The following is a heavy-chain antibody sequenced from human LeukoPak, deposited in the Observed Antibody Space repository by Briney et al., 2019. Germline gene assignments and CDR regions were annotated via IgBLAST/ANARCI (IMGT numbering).Heavy chain of an antibody. V-gene: IGHV1-3*01. D-gene: IGHD5-18*01. J-gene: IGHJ6*02. CDR3: ARGVYGYSYYYYGMDV. CDR2: INAGNGNT. Sequence: ASVKVSCKASGYTFTSYAMHWVRQAPGQRLEWMGWINAGNGNTKYSQKFQGRVTITRDTSASTAYMELGSLRSEDTAVYYCARGVYGYSYYYYGMDVWGQGTTVTVSS. CDR1: GYTFTSYA.